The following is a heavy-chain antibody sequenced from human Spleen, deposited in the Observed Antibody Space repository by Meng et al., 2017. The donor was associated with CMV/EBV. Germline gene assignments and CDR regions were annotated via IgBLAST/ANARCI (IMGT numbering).Heavy chain of an antibody. Sequence: GESLKISCKGSGYKFNSYWIAWVRQMPGKGLEWMGIIYPGDSDTRYSPSFQGQVTISADKSISTAYLQWSSLKASDTAMYYCARTDSSGYHPFDYWGQGTLVTVSS. D-gene: IGHD3-22*01. CDR1: GYKFNSYW. CDR2: IYPGDSDT. CDR3: ARTDSSGYHPFDY. V-gene: IGHV5-51*01. J-gene: IGHJ4*02.